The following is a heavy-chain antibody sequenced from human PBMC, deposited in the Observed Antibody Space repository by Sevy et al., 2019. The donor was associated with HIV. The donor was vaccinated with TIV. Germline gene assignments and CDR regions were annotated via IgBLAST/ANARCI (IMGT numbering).Heavy chain of an antibody. Sequence: GGSLRLSCVTSGFIFSRYAMIWVRQAPGKGLEWVSYSSSISGPTYYADSVEGRFTISRDNAKNSLFLQMNSLRDEDTAVYYCATGRGFFWGQGTLVTVP. J-gene: IGHJ1*01. CDR2: SSSISGPT. CDR3: ATGRGFF. CDR1: GFIFSRYA. V-gene: IGHV3-48*02. D-gene: IGHD1-1*01.